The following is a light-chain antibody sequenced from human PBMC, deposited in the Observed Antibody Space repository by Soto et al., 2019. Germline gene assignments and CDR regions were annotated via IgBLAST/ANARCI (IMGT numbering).Light chain of an antibody. Sequence: ERVMTQSPATLSVSPGERATLSCRASQSVSSNLAWYQQKPGQAPRLLIYGASTRATGIPARFSGSGSGTEFTLTISSLQSEDFAVYYCQQYNNWPPRTFGQGTKLEIK. J-gene: IGKJ2*01. CDR3: QQYNNWPPRT. V-gene: IGKV3-15*01. CDR1: QSVSSN. CDR2: GAS.